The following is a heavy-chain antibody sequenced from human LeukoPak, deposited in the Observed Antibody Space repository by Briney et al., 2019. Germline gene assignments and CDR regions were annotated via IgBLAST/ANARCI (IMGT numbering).Heavy chain of an antibody. CDR1: GFIFRSYA. J-gene: IGHJ4*02. V-gene: IGHV3-23*01. CDR2: ISSSGGST. D-gene: IGHD3-3*01. CDR3: AKFPKSENCFDY. Sequence: GGSLRLSCAASGFIFRSYAMNWVRRAPGKGLEWVSTISSSGGSTYYEDSVKGRFTISRDNSKNTLYLQMNSLRAEDTAIYYCAKFPKSENCFDYWGQGTLITVSS.